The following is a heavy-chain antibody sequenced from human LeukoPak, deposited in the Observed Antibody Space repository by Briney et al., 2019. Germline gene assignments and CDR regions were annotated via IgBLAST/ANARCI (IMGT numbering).Heavy chain of an antibody. CDR3: ARLYRDIVVVVAATLHYGMDV. V-gene: IGHV4-39*01. CDR1: GGSISSSSYY. Sequence: SETLSLTCTVSGGSISSSSYYWGWIRQPPGKGLEWIGSIYYSGSTYYNPSLKSRVTISVDTSKNQFSLKLSSVTAADTAVYYCARLYRDIVVVVAATLHYGMDVWGQGTTVIVSS. D-gene: IGHD2-15*01. J-gene: IGHJ6*02. CDR2: IYYSGST.